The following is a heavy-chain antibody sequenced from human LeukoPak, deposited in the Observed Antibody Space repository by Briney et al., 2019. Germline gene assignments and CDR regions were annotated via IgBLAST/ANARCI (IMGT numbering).Heavy chain of an antibody. CDR3: ARDMVRGVRSAYYYYMDV. CDR1: GFTFKNSW. CDR2: MDADGSNT. D-gene: IGHD3-10*01. Sequence: GGSLRLSCVASGFTFKNSWMHWVRQVPGKGLVWVSRMDADGSNTHYVDSVKGRFTISRDNAKNTLYLQMNSLRVEDTAVYYCARDMVRGVRSAYYYYMDVWGKGTTVTISS. V-gene: IGHV3-74*01. J-gene: IGHJ6*03.